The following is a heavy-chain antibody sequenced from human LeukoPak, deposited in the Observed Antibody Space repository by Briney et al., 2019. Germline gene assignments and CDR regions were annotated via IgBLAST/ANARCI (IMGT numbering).Heavy chain of an antibody. J-gene: IGHJ4*02. CDR3: AHRRGGYYGSGSYYNVYFDY. CDR1: GFSLSTSGVG. CDR2: IYWDDDK. V-gene: IGHV2-5*02. Sequence: SGPTLVNPTQTLTLTCTFSGFSLSTSGVGVGWIRQPPGKALEWLALIYWDDDKRYSPSLKSRLTITKDTSKNQVVLTMTNMDPVDTATYYCAHRRGGYYGSGSYYNVYFDYWGQGTLVTVSS. D-gene: IGHD3-10*01.